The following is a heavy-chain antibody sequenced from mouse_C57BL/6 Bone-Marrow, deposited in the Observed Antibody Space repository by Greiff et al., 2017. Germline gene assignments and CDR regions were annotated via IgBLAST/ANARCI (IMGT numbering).Heavy chain of an antibody. V-gene: IGHV1-82*01. D-gene: IGHD1-1*01. J-gene: IGHJ2*01. CDR1: GYAFSSSW. Sequence: QVQLQQSGPELVKPGASVKISCKASGYAFSSSWMNWVKQRPGKGLEWIGRIYPGDGDTNYNQKFKGKATLTVDTSSSTAYMQLSSLTSEDSAVYYCARSKTVVPFDYWGQGTTLTVSS. CDR2: IYPGDGDT. CDR3: ARSKTVVPFDY.